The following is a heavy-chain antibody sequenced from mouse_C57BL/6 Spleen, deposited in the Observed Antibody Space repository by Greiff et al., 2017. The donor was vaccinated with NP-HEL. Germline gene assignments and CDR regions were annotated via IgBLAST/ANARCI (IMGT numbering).Heavy chain of an antibody. CDR1: GYTFTSYG. CDR3: SRRREGNDYGSSY. Sequence: VKLVESGAELARPGASVKLSCKASGYTFTSYGISWVKQRTGQGLEWIGEIYPRSGNTYYTEKFKGKATLTADKSSSTAYMELRSLTSEDSAVXFCSRRREGNDYGSSYWGQGTSVTVSS. V-gene: IGHV1-81*01. CDR2: IYPRSGNT. D-gene: IGHD1-1*01. J-gene: IGHJ4*01.